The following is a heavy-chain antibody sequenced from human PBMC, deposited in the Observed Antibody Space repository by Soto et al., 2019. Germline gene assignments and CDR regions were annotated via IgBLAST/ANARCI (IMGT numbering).Heavy chain of an antibody. CDR3: AKEPGLGY. CDR2: ISWNSGSI. V-gene: IGHV3-9*01. CDR1: GFTFGDYA. Sequence: EVQLVESGGGLVQPGRSLRLSCAASGFTFGDYAMHWVRQAPGKGLEWVSGISWNSGSIGYADSVKGRFTISRDNAKNSLYLQMNSLRAEDTVLYYCAKEPGLGYWGQGTLVTVSS. J-gene: IGHJ4*02.